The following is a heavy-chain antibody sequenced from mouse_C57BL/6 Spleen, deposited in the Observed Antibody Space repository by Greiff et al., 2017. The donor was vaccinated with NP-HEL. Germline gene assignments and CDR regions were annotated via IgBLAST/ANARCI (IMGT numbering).Heavy chain of an antibody. CDR1: GYTFTEYT. D-gene: IGHD1-1*01. CDR2: IFPGSGST. CDR3: ARSGGSSLNWYFDV. Sequence: QVQLKQSGAELVKPGASVKLSCKASGYTFTEYTIHWVKQRSGQGLAWIGWIFPGSGSTYYNEKFKGKATLTVDKSSSTAYMLLSSLTSEDSAVYFCARSGGSSLNWYFDVWGTGTTVTVSS. V-gene: IGHV1-75*01. J-gene: IGHJ1*03.